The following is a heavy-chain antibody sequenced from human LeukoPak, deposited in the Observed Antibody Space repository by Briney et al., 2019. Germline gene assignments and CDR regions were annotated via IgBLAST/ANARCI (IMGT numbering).Heavy chain of an antibody. J-gene: IGHJ3*02. Sequence: SETLSLTCTVSGGSISSHYWSWIRQPPGKGLEWIGYIYYSGSTNYNPSLKSRVTISVDTSKNQFSLKLSSVTAADTAVYYCARGGLALKRRYSNAFDTWGQGTMVTVSS. D-gene: IGHD5-18*01. V-gene: IGHV4-59*11. CDR2: IYYSGST. CDR1: GGSISSHY. CDR3: ARGGLALKRRYSNAFDT.